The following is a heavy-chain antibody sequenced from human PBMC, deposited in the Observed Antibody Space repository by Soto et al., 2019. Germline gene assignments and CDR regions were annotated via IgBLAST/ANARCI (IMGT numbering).Heavy chain of an antibody. J-gene: IGHJ6*02. CDR3: AKDRGGYGGLDV. D-gene: IGHD3-10*01. Sequence: EVQLVESGGGLVQPGGSLRLSCAASGFTFSTYSMNWVRQAPGKGLEWVSYISSSSSTIYFADSVKGRFTISRDNAKNSLYLQMNSLRDEDTAVYYCAKDRGGYGGLDVWGQGTTVTVSS. V-gene: IGHV3-48*02. CDR1: GFTFSTYS. CDR2: ISSSSSTI.